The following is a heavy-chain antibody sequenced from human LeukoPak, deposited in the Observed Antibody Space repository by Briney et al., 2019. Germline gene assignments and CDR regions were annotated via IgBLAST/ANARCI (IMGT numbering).Heavy chain of an antibody. Sequence: GGSLRLSCAASGFTVSSNYMSWVRQAPGKGLEWVSVMYSGGSTYYADPVQGRFTISRDSSKNTVYLQMNSLRAEDTAVYYCARKYYYDSSGSDAFDIWGQGTMVTVSS. CDR3: ARKYYYDSSGSDAFDI. D-gene: IGHD3-22*01. V-gene: IGHV3-53*01. CDR1: GFTVSSNY. CDR2: MYSGGST. J-gene: IGHJ3*02.